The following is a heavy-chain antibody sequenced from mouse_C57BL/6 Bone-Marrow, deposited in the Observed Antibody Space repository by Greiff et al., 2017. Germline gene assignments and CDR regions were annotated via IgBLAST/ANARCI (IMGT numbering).Heavy chain of an antibody. CDR2: IWSGGST. Sequence: VKLQQSGPGLVQPSQSLSITCTVSGFSLTSYGVHWVRQSPGKGLEWLGVIWSGGSTDYNAAFISRLSISKDNSKSQVFFKMNSLQANDTAIYYCARKRYRYDVYAMDYWGQGTSVTVSS. J-gene: IGHJ4*01. D-gene: IGHD2-14*01. CDR1: GFSLTSYG. V-gene: IGHV2-2*02. CDR3: ARKRYRYDVYAMDY.